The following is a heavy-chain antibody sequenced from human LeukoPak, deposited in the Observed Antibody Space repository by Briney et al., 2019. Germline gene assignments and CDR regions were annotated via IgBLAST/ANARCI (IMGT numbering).Heavy chain of an antibody. V-gene: IGHV1-18*01. CDR3: ARELTIFGVVRSLYYFDY. Sequence: GASVKVSCKASGYTFTSYGISWVRQAPGQGLEWMGWISAYFGNTNYAQKLQGRVTMTTDTSTSTAYMELRSLRSDDTAVYYCARELTIFGVVRSLYYFDYWGQGTLVTVSS. D-gene: IGHD3-3*01. J-gene: IGHJ4*02. CDR1: GYTFTSYG. CDR2: ISAYFGNT.